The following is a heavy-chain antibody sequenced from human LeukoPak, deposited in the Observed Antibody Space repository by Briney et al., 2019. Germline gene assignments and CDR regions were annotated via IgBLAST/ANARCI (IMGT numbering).Heavy chain of an antibody. CDR2: MNPNSGNT. D-gene: IGHD2-15*01. J-gene: IGHJ3*02. Sequence: GASVKVSCKASGYTFTSYDINWVRQATGQGLEWMGWMNPNSGNTGYAQKFQGRVTMIRNTSISTAYMELRSLRSDDTAVYYCARVGGDIVVLPIWGQGTMVTVSS. CDR3: ARVGGDIVVLPI. CDR1: GYTFTSYD. V-gene: IGHV1-8*01.